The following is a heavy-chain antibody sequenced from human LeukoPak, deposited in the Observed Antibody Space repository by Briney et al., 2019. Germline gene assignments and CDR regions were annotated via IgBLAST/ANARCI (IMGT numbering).Heavy chain of an antibody. CDR2: ISSSGSTI. CDR1: GFTFSSYE. D-gene: IGHD3-22*01. Sequence: GGSLRLSCAASGFTFSSYEMNWVRQAPGKGLEWVSYISSSGSTIYYADSVKGRFTISRDNAKNSLHLQMNSLRAEDTAVYYCARDDSTFDYWGQGTLVTVSS. J-gene: IGHJ4*02. V-gene: IGHV3-48*03. CDR3: ARDDSTFDY.